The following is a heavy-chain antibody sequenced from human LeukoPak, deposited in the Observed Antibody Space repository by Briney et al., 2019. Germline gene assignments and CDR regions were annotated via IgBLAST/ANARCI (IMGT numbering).Heavy chain of an antibody. CDR1: GGSISSGSYY. J-gene: IGHJ3*02. CDR2: IYMSGST. D-gene: IGHD2-8*02. Sequence: SETLSLTCTVSGGSISSGSYYWSWIRQPAGKGLEWIGRIYMSGSTNYNPSLKSRVTISVDTSKNQFSLKLTSVTAADTAVYYCASDSGGRRDAFNIWGQGTMVTVSS. V-gene: IGHV4-61*02. CDR3: ASDSGGRRDAFNI.